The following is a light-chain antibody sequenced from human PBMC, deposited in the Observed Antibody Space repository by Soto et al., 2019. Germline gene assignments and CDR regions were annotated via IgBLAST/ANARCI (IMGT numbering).Light chain of an antibody. V-gene: IGKV1-39*01. CDR3: QQTYDSLVS. CDR2: GSS. J-gene: IGKJ4*01. Sequence: DIQMTQSPPSLSAPVGDRVTITCRASQTICDSLHSYQQKPGKSPTLLIYGSSSLQTGVPPRFSGSGSGTEFTLTISSLQPEDFGTYYCQQTYDSLVSFGGGTKVDIK. CDR1: QTICDS.